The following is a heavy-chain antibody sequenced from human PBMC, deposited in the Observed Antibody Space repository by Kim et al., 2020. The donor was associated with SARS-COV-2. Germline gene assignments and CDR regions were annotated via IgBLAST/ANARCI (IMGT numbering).Heavy chain of an antibody. CDR2: INPNSGGT. J-gene: IGHJ6*02. V-gene: IGHV1-2*06. CDR3: ARDTEKWLVRGMDV. D-gene: IGHD6-19*01. CDR1: GYTFTGYY. Sequence: ASVKVSCKASGYTFTGYYMHWVRQAPGQGLEWMGRINPNSGGTNYAQKFQGRVTMTRDTSISTAYMELSRLRSDDTAVYYCARDTEKWLVRGMDVWGQGTTVTVSS.